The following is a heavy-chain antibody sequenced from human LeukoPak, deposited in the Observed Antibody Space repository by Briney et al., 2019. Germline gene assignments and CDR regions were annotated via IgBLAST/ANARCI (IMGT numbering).Heavy chain of an antibody. Sequence: GASVKVSCKASGSTFSNHASTWVRQAPGQGLEWMGGFIPIFGTANYAQKFQGRVTITADESTSTAYMELSSLRSEDAAVYYCARRRITMITGAFDIWGQGTMVTVSS. J-gene: IGHJ3*02. CDR1: GSTFSNHA. D-gene: IGHD3-22*01. V-gene: IGHV1-69*13. CDR3: ARRRITMITGAFDI. CDR2: FIPIFGTA.